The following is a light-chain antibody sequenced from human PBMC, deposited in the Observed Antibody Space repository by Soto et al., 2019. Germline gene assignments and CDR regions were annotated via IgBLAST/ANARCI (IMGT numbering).Light chain of an antibody. J-gene: IGKJ5*01. CDR3: QQYNNWPPIT. CDR1: QSVSSY. V-gene: IGKV3-15*01. Sequence: EMILTQSPGTLSLSPGERATLSCRASQSVSSYLAWYQQKPGQAPRLLIYGASTRATGIPARFSGSGSGTEFTLTISSLQSEDFAVYYCQQYNNWPPITFGQGTRLEIK. CDR2: GAS.